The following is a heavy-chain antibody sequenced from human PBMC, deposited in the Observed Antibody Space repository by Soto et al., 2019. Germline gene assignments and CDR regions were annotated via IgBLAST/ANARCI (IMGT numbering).Heavy chain of an antibody. CDR2: ISAHNGNT. Sequence: VKVSCKASGYTFTSYGISWVRQAPGQGLEWMGWISAHNGNTNYAQKVQGRVTMTTDTSTNTAYMELSSLRSDDTAVYYCATGYQLLSSAFDIWGQGTMVTVSS. CDR3: ATGYQLLSSAFDI. V-gene: IGHV1-18*01. D-gene: IGHD2-2*01. J-gene: IGHJ3*02. CDR1: GYTFTSYG.